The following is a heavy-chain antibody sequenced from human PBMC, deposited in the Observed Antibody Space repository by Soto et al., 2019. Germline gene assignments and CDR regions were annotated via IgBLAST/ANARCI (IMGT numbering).Heavy chain of an antibody. CDR1: GDSVSSNSAA. J-gene: IGHJ5*02. CDR3: ARDVLDSSSWYQNWFDP. CDR2: TYYRSKWYN. Sequence: SQTLSLTCAISGDSVSSNSAAWNWIRQSPSTGLEWLGRTYYRSKWYNDYAVSVKSRITINPDTSKNQFSLQLNSVTPEDTAVYYCARDVLDSSSWYQNWFDPWGQGTLVTVSS. D-gene: IGHD6-13*01. V-gene: IGHV6-1*01.